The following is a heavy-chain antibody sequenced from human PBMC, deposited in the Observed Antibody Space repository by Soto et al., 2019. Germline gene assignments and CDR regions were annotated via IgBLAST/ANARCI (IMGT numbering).Heavy chain of an antibody. V-gene: IGHV4-59*01. CDR1: GGSISSYY. D-gene: IGHD4-17*01. Sequence: SGTLSLTCTVSGGSISSYYWSWIRQPPGKGLEWIGYIYYSGSTNYNPSLKSRVTISVDTSKNQFSLKLSSVTAADTAVYYCARATDDDYGDYYFDYWGQGTLVTVSS. CDR3: ARATDDDYGDYYFDY. CDR2: IYYSGST. J-gene: IGHJ4*02.